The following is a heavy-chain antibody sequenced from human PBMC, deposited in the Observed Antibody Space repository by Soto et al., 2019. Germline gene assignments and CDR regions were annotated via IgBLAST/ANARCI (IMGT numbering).Heavy chain of an antibody. Sequence: QVQLVQSGAEVKKPGSSVKVSCKASGGTFSSYAISWVRQAPGQGLECMGGIIPIFATTNHAQKFQGRVTITEDDATITAYIALSSLSSEDTAVYYCARSSSRSTPSNRGMQYYFDYWGQGTLVTVNS. CDR3: ARSSSRSTPSNRGMQYYFDY. J-gene: IGHJ4*02. V-gene: IGHV1-69*12. CDR1: GGTFSSYA. D-gene: IGHD6-6*01. CDR2: IIPIFATT.